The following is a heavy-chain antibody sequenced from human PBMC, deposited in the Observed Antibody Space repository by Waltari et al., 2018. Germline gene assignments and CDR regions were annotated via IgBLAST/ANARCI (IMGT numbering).Heavy chain of an antibody. J-gene: IGHJ4*02. CDR2: INPDSGAT. CDR1: GYTFTDYY. D-gene: IGHD2-15*01. CDR3: ARGPERYCSGGSCYSPWWY. V-gene: IGHV1-2*02. Sequence: QVQLVQSGAEVKKPGASVRVSCKASGYTFTDYYMYWVRPAPGQGLEWMGWINPDSGATNYAQRFQGGITMTRDTSISTAYMELSRLTSDDTAVYYCARGPERYCSGGSCYSPWWYWGQGTLVTVSS.